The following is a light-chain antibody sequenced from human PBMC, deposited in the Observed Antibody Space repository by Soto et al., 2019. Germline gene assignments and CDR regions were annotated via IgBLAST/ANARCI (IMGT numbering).Light chain of an antibody. J-gene: IGKJ1*01. CDR2: DAS. Sequence: DIQMNQSPSAMSASVGDRVTITCRASQGISNYLAWFQQKPGKVPKRLIYDASSLQSGVTSRFSGSVSGTEFTPTNSGLQPEDSATYFCLQHNNYPCTFRQRTKIEIK. V-gene: IGKV1-17*03. CDR3: LQHNNYPCT. CDR1: QGISNY.